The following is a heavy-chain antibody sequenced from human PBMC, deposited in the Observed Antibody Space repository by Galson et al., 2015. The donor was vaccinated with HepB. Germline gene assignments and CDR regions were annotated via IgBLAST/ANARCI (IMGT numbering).Heavy chain of an antibody. D-gene: IGHD4/OR15-4a*01. CDR1: GFTFSSYA. Sequence: SLRLSCAASGFTFSSYAMSWVRQAPGKGLEWVANIKQDGSEKYYVDSVKGRFTISRGNAKNSLYLQMNSLRAEDTAGYYCARASRVSYGPMDYGAGSGMADCGHGTVVTASS. J-gene: IGHJ1*01. V-gene: IGHV3-7*03. CDR3: ARASRVSYGPMDYGAGSGMAD. CDR2: IKQDGSEK.